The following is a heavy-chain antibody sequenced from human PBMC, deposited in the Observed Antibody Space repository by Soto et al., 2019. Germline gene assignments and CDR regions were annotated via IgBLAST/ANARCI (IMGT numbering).Heavy chain of an antibody. CDR1: GFTFSSYA. CDR2: ISGSGAST. Sequence: EVQLLESGGGLVQPGGSLRLSCAASGFTFSSYAMSWVRQAPGKGLEWVSAISGSGASTYYADSVKGRFTISRDNSKNTLYLQMNSLRAEDTAVYYCAKDWWDCSGGSCYSRPPTPCGYWGQGTLVTVSS. V-gene: IGHV3-23*01. D-gene: IGHD2-15*01. CDR3: AKDWWDCSGGSCYSRPPTPCGY. J-gene: IGHJ4*02.